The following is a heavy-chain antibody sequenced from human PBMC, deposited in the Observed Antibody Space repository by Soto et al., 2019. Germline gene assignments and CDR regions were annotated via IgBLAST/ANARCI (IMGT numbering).Heavy chain of an antibody. CDR2: IYYSGST. D-gene: IGHD6-13*01. V-gene: IGHV4-59*01. CDR1: DGSSSSYY. J-gene: IGHJ3*02. CDR3: ARFTGGYSSRWYPKDAFDI. Sequence: PSETLSLTCTVADGSSSSYYRSWIRQTPGKGLGWIGYIYYSGSTNYNPSLKSRVTISVDTSKNQFSLKLSSVTAADTAVYYCARFTGGYSSRWYPKDAFDIWGQGTMVNV.